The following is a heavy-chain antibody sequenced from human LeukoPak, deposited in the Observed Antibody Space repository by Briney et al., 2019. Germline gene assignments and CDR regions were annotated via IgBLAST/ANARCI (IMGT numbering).Heavy chain of an antibody. J-gene: IGHJ4*02. V-gene: IGHV3-48*03. D-gene: IGHD3-22*01. CDR3: ARAPAHYYDSSDHYYVGESYFDY. Sequence: GGSLRLSCAASGFTFSSYEMNWARQAPGKGLEWVSYISSSGSTIYYADSVKGRFTISRDNAKNSLYLQMNSLRAEDTAVYYCARAPAHYYDSSDHYYVGESYFDYWGQGTLVTVSS. CDR2: ISSSGSTI. CDR1: GFTFSSYE.